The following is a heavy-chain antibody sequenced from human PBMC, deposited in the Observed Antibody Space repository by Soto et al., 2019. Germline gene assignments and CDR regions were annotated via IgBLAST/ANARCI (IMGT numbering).Heavy chain of an antibody. D-gene: IGHD3-22*01. Sequence: ASVKVSCKASGYTFTGYYMHWVRQAPGQGLEWMGWINPNSGGTNYAQKFQGRVTMTRDTSISTAYMELSRLRSDDTAVYYCARDYYDSSGYYASMPDYWGQGTLVTVYS. V-gene: IGHV1-2*02. CDR2: INPNSGGT. J-gene: IGHJ4*02. CDR1: GYTFTGYY. CDR3: ARDYYDSSGYYASMPDY.